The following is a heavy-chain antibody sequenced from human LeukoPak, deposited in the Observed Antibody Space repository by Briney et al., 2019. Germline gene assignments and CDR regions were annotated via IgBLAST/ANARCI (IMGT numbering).Heavy chain of an antibody. V-gene: IGHV3-53*05. J-gene: IGHJ4*02. D-gene: IGHD6-13*01. CDR2: IYSVGTT. CDR1: GFTVSSNY. Sequence: PGGSLRLSCAASGFTVSSNYMSWVRQAPGKGLEWVSVIYSVGTTYYADSVKGRFTISRDNSKNTLYLQMNSLRAEDTAVYYCAKVTSPIAAAGPDYWGQGTLVTVSS. CDR3: AKVTSPIAAAGPDY.